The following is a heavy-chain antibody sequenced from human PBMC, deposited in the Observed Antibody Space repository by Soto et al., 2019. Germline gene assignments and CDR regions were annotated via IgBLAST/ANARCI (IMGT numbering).Heavy chain of an antibody. J-gene: IGHJ4*02. CDR1: GFSLSTSGVG. D-gene: IGHD6-13*01. CDR2: IYWDDDK. V-gene: IGHV2-5*02. Sequence: SGPTLVNPTQTLTLTCTFSGFSLSTSGVGVGWIRQPPGKALEWLALIYWDDDKRYSPSLKSRLTITKDTSKNQVVLTMTNMDPVETAKYCCEKLYSSSWVFDYWGQGTLATVSS. CDR3: EKLYSSSWVFDY.